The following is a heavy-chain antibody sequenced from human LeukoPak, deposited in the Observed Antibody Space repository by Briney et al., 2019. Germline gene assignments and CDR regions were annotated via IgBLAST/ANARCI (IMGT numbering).Heavy chain of an antibody. D-gene: IGHD1-26*01. CDR2: IYYSGST. Sequence: SETLSLTCTVSGGSISSYYWSWIRQPPGKGLEWIGYIYYSGSTSYNPSLKSRVTISVDTSKNQFSLKLSSVTAADTAVYYCATYSGSYEMGSYYFDYWGQGTLVTVSS. CDR3: ATYSGSYEMGSYYFDY. V-gene: IGHV4-59*01. J-gene: IGHJ4*02. CDR1: GGSISSYY.